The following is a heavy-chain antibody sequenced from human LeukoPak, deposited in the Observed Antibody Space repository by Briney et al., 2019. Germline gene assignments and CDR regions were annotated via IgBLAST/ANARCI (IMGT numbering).Heavy chain of an antibody. CDR1: GYTLTSYY. V-gene: IGHV1-69*13. CDR3: ASCPGPCYYYHGMDV. CDR2: IIPIFGTA. J-gene: IGHJ6*02. Sequence: SVTVSCKASGYTLTSYYMHWVRQAPGQGLEWMGGIIPIFGTANYAQKFQGRVTITADESTSTAYMELSSLRSEDTAVYYCASCPGPCYYYHGMDVWGQGTTVTVSS.